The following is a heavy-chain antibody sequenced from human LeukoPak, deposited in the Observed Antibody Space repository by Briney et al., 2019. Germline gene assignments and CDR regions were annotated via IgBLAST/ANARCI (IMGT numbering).Heavy chain of an antibody. V-gene: IGHV4-39*07. CDR1: GGSISSDSYH. Sequence: SETLSLTCTVSGGSISSDSYHWGWIRQPPGKGLEWIGSIYYSGDTNYNPSLKSRVTMSVVTSKNQFSLKLRSVTAADTAVYYCARVENSNGPRFDFWGQGTLVTVSS. J-gene: IGHJ4*02. D-gene: IGHD5-18*01. CDR2: IYYSGDT. CDR3: ARVENSNGPRFDF.